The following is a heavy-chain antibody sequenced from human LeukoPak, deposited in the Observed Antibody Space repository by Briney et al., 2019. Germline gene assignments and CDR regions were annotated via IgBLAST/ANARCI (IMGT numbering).Heavy chain of an antibody. J-gene: IGHJ6*03. CDR2: INHSEST. D-gene: IGHD3-10*01. Sequence: SETLSLTCAVYVGSFSGYYWSWIRQPPGKGLEWIGEINHSESTNYNSSLKSRVTISVDTSKNQFSLTLSSVTAADTAVYYCARGYYGSGSHCCHMDVWGKGTTITVS. V-gene: IGHV4-34*01. CDR3: ARGYYGSGSHCCHMDV. CDR1: VGSFSGYY.